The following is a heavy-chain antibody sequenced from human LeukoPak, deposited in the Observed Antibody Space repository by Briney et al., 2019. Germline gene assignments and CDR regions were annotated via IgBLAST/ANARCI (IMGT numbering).Heavy chain of an antibody. J-gene: IGHJ5*02. V-gene: IGHV1-2*02. CDR2: INPNSGGT. D-gene: IGHD3-10*01. CDR1: GYTFTGYY. CDR3: ARENGSGSYYNNWFDP. Sequence: SVKVSCKASGYTFTGYYMHWVRQAPGQGLEWMGWINPNSGGTNYAQKFQGRVTMTRDTSISTAYMELSRLRSDDTAVYYCARENGSGSYYNNWFDPWGQGTLVTVSS.